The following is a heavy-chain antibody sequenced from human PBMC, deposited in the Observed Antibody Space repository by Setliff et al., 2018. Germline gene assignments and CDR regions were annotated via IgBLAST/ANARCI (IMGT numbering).Heavy chain of an antibody. CDR2: FYLSGTT. CDR3: ARDGGYDYYFDY. V-gene: IGHV4-39*07. CDR1: GGSISNNTYY. J-gene: IGHJ4*02. Sequence: SETLSLTCTVSGGSISNNTYYWGWIRQAPGKGLEWIGSFYLSGTTNYNPSLKSRVTISVDTSKNQFSLKLSSVTAADTAVYYCARDGGYDYYFDYWGQGTLVTVSS. D-gene: IGHD5-12*01.